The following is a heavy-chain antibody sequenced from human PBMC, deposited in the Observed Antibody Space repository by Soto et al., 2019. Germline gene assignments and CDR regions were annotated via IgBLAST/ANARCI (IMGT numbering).Heavy chain of an antibody. CDR2: IYYSGST. J-gene: IGHJ3*02. CDR1: GGSISSYY. V-gene: IGHV4-59*08. CDR3: ARQEYCSGGSCPGGAFDI. Sequence: QVQLQESGPGLVKPSETLSLTCTVSGGSISSYYWSWIRQPPGKGLEWIGYIYYSGSTNYNPSLKSRVTISVDTSKNQFSLKLSSVTAADTAVYYCARQEYCSGGSCPGGAFDIWGQGTMVTVSS. D-gene: IGHD2-15*01.